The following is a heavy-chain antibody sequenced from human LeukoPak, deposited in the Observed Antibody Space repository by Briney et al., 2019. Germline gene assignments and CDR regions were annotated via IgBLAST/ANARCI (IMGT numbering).Heavy chain of an antibody. V-gene: IGHV1-8*02. J-gene: IGHJ4*02. CDR2: MNPNSGNT. CDR1: GYTFTGYY. D-gene: IGHD3-22*01. Sequence: ASVKVSXKASGYTFTGYYMHWVRQAPGQGLEWMGWMNPNSGNTGYAQKFQGRVTMTRSTSISTAYMELRSLRSDDTAVYYCATRPDSSGYYLWGQGTLVTVSS. CDR3: ATRPDSSGYYL.